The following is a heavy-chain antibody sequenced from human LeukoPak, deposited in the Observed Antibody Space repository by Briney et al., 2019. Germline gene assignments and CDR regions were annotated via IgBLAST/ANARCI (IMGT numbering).Heavy chain of an antibody. Sequence: PSETLSLTCTVSGGSISNYYWNWIRQPPGKGLEWIGYIYYSGSTNYNPSLKSRVTMSLDTSKNQFSLKLSSVTAADTAVYYCAREGSSGYDNWFDPWGQGTLVTVSS. V-gene: IGHV4-59*12. CDR3: AREGSSGYDNWFDP. D-gene: IGHD3-22*01. CDR2: IYYSGST. CDR1: GGSISNYY. J-gene: IGHJ5*02.